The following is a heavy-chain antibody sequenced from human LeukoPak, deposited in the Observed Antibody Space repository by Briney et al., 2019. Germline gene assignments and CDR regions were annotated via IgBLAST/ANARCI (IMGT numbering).Heavy chain of an antibody. V-gene: IGHV3-64*01. J-gene: IGHJ4*02. CDR2: INNNGGST. CDR1: GFTFSSYG. Sequence: GGSLRLSCAASGFTFSSYGMHWVRQAPGKGLEYVSAINNNGGSTYYANSVKGRFTISRDNSKNTLYLQAGSLRAEDMAVYYCARERYDSSVYWYLDYWGQGTLVTVPS. D-gene: IGHD3-22*01. CDR3: ARERYDSSVYWYLDY.